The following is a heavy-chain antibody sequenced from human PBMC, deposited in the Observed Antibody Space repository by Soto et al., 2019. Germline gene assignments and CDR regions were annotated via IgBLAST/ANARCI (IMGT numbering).Heavy chain of an antibody. CDR1: GFTVSSNY. D-gene: IGHD3-22*01. CDR2: IYSGGST. J-gene: IGHJ4*02. CDR3: AKGKDYYDTSGYSYFDY. Sequence: GGSLRLSCAASGFTVSSNYMSWVRQAPGKGLEWVSVIYSGGSTYYADSVKGRFTISRHNSKNALYLQMSSLRAEDTAVYYCAKGKDYYDTSGYSYFDYWGQGALVTVSS. V-gene: IGHV3-53*01.